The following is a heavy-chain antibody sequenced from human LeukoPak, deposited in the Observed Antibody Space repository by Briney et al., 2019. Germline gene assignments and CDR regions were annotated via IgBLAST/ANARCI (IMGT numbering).Heavy chain of an antibody. Sequence: GGSLRLSCAASGFTSSNYWMSWVRQAPGKGLEWVANIKKEDGSEKYYVDSVKGRFTISRDNAKDSLYLQMNSLRAEDTAVYFCARGGGNFDCWGQGTLVTVSS. CDR1: GFTSSNYW. CDR2: IKKEDGSEK. CDR3: ARGGGNFDC. J-gene: IGHJ4*02. V-gene: IGHV3-7*01.